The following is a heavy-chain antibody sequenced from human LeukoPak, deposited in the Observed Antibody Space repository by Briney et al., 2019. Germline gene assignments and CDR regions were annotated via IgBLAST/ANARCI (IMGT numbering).Heavy chain of an antibody. J-gene: IGHJ4*02. V-gene: IGHV3-33*01. CDR2: IWYDGSNK. Sequence: GRSLRLSCAASGFTFSSYGMHWVRQAPGKGLEWVAVIWYDGSNKYYADSVKGRFTISRDNSKNTLYLQMNSLRAEDTAVYYCARDGGYSSSWHKYWGQGTLVTVSS. CDR1: GFTFSSYG. CDR3: ARDGGYSSSWHKY. D-gene: IGHD6-13*01.